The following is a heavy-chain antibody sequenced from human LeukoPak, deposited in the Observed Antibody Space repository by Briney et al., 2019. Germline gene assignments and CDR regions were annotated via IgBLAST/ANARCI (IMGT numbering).Heavy chain of an antibody. CDR2: ISAYNGNT. J-gene: IGHJ4*02. Sequence: ASVKVSCKASGYTFTSYGISWVRQAPGRGLEWMGWISAYNGNTNYAQKLQGRVTMTTDTSTSTAYMELRSLRSDDTAVYYCAADILTGYYDYWGQGTLVTVSS. D-gene: IGHD3-9*01. CDR3: AADILTGYYDY. V-gene: IGHV1-18*01. CDR1: GYTFTSYG.